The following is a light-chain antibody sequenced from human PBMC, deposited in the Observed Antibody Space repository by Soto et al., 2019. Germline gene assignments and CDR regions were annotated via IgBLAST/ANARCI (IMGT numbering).Light chain of an antibody. CDR2: WAS. CDR3: QQDYSTPWT. CDR1: PRVLYSSNNKNY. Sequence: DALRPQAPDSLAVCLSASATIDCKCSPRVLYSSNNKNYLAWYQQKPGQPPKLLIYWASTRESGVPDRFSGSGSGTDFTLTISSLQAEDVAVYYCQQDYSTPWTVGQGTKVDIK. J-gene: IGKJ1*01. V-gene: IGKV4-1*01.